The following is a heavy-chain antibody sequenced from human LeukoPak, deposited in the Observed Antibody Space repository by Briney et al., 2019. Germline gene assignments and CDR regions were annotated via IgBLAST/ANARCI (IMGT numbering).Heavy chain of an antibody. D-gene: IGHD3-10*01. J-gene: IGHJ4*02. V-gene: IGHV4-34*01. Sequence: SETLSLTCAVYGGSFSDYYWSWIRQPPGKGLEWIGEINHSGSTNYNPSLKSRVTISVDTSKNQFSLKLSSVTAADTAVYYCARGRRGSGNYYNLGIDYWGQGTLVTVSS. CDR2: INHSGST. CDR3: ARGRRGSGNYYNLGIDY. CDR1: GGSFSDYY.